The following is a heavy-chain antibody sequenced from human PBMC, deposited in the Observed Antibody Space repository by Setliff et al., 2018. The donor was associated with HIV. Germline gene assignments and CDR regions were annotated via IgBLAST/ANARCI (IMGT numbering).Heavy chain of an antibody. D-gene: IGHD3-3*01. V-gene: IGHV1-69*13. CDR1: GGTLSNYG. J-gene: IGHJ5*01. CDR3: ARGSYYDFWSGFFHRGTGRRNWFDS. CDR2: IIPILGTV. Sequence: SVKVSCKASGGTLSNYGISWVRQAPGQGLEWMGGIIPILGTVDYPQKFQGRVTITADESTSTAYMELTTLRSDDTAVYYCARGSYYDFWSGFFHRGTGRRNWFDSWGQGTLVTVSS.